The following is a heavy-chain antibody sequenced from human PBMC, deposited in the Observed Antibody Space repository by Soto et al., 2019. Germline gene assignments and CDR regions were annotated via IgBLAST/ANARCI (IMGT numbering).Heavy chain of an antibody. J-gene: IGHJ4*02. Sequence: ESGGGVVQPGRSLRLSCAASGFTFSSYAMHWVRQAPGKGLEWVAVISYDGSNKYYADSVKGRFTISRDNSKNTLYLQMNSLRAEDTAVYYCAREYCSSTSCYPSPGFDYWGQGTLVTVSS. CDR3: AREYCSSTSCYPSPGFDY. CDR1: GFTFSSYA. V-gene: IGHV3-30-3*01. D-gene: IGHD2-2*01. CDR2: ISYDGSNK.